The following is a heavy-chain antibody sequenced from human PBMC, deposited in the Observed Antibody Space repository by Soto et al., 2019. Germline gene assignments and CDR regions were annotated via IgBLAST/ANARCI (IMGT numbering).Heavy chain of an antibody. Sequence: GGSLRLSCAASGFTFIDYYMSWIRQAPGKGLEWVSYISSSGSTIYYADSVKGRFTISRDNAKNSLYLQMNSLRAEDTAVYYCARDIFWGGFGESNWLDPWGQGTLVTVSS. J-gene: IGHJ5*02. CDR2: ISSSGSTI. D-gene: IGHD3-10*01. V-gene: IGHV3-11*01. CDR1: GFTFIDYY. CDR3: ARDIFWGGFGESNWLDP.